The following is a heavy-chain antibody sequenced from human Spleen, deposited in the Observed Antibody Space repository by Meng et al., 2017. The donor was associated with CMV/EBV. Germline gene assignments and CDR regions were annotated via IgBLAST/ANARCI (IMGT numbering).Heavy chain of an antibody. CDR1: GFIFSSYW. Sequence: GESLKISCEASGFIFSSYWMHWVRQAPGKGLVWVSRIDSDGGSIRYADSVRGRFTISRDNAKNTVFLQMNSLRVEDTAVYYCARDRLSSYYDFGSASYARIHGVDVWGQGTTVTVSS. V-gene: IGHV3-74*01. J-gene: IGHJ6*02. CDR2: IDSDGGSI. CDR3: ARDRLSSYYDFGSASYARIHGVDV. D-gene: IGHD3-3*01.